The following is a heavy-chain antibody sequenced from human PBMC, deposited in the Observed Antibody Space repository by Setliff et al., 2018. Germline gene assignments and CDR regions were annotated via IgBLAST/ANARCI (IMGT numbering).Heavy chain of an antibody. J-gene: IGHJ4*02. CDR3: GRDGGQGDYPSNFWSNYISH. D-gene: IGHD3-3*01. CDR1: GYSFPTDY. CDR2: MHPSGVGT. V-gene: IGHV1-46*01. Sequence: ASVKVSCKASGYSFPTDYLHWVRQAPGQELEWMGIMHPSGVGTSGPQKFQGRVTMTRDTSTSTVYMVLNNLRSEDTAVYYCGRDGGQGDYPSNFWSNYISHWGQGALVTVSS.